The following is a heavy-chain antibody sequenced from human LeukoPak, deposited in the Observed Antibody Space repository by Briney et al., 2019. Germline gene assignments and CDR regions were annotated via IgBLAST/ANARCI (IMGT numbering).Heavy chain of an antibody. J-gene: IGHJ3*02. Sequence: GGSLRLSCAASGFSVSDNYMHWVRQAPGKGLEWVSAFYCDGRTYYADSVRGRFSISRDDSKNTLYLQMNNLRVEDTALYYCAGDCSGGACDSAADAFAMWGPGTMVTVSS. CDR1: GFSVSDNY. D-gene: IGHD2-15*01. V-gene: IGHV3-53*01. CDR3: AGDCSGGACDSAADAFAM. CDR2: FYCDGRT.